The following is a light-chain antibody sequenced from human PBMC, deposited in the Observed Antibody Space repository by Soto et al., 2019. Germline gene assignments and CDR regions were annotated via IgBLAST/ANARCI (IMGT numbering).Light chain of an antibody. V-gene: IGKV1-9*01. J-gene: IGKJ2*01. CDR3: LQDYNYPFT. Sequence: DIQLTQSPSFLSASVGDRVTITCRASQGISTFLAWYQQKPGKAPKLLIYAASILQSGVPSRFRGSGSGTDFTLTISRLQPEDFAAYYCLQDYNYPFTFGQGTKVDIK. CDR2: AAS. CDR1: QGISTF.